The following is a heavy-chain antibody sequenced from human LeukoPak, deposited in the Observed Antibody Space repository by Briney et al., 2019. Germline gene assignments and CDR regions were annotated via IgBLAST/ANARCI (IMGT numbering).Heavy chain of an antibody. V-gene: IGHV1-69*05. D-gene: IGHD3-22*01. Sequence: SVKVSCKASGGTFSSYAISWVRQAPGQGLEWMGGIIPIFGTANYAQKFQGRVTITTDESTSTAYMELSSLRSEDTAVYYCARKGRSYYDNSLPNWGQGTLVTVSS. CDR2: IIPIFGTA. CDR3: ARKGRSYYDNSLPN. J-gene: IGHJ4*02. CDR1: GGTFSSYA.